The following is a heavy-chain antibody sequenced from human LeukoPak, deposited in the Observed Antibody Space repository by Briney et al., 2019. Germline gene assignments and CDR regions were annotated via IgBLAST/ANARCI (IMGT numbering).Heavy chain of an antibody. CDR2: ISYDGSNK. CDR3: AKSATKYCGYDEYYFDY. D-gene: IGHD5-12*01. CDR1: GFTFSSYG. V-gene: IGHV3-30*18. J-gene: IGHJ4*02. Sequence: QPGRSLRLSCAASGFTFSSYGMHWVRQAPGKGLEWVAVISYDGSNKYYADSVKGRFTISRDNSKNTLYLQMNSLRAEDTAVYYCAKSATKYCGYDEYYFDYWGQGTLVTVSS.